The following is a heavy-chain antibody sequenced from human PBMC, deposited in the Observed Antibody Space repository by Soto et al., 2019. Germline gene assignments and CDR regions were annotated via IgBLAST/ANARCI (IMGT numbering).Heavy chain of an antibody. Sequence: SETLSLTCTVSGDSISSSSYYWGWIRQPPGKRLEWIGSIYYGGSTFYNPSLKSRVTISVDTSKNQFSLRLSSVTAADTAVYYCSQSEYYYDGTDVCGQGTTVSVSS. CDR3: SQSEYYYDGTDV. CDR2: IYYGGST. J-gene: IGHJ6*02. V-gene: IGHV4-39*01. CDR1: GDSISSSSYY.